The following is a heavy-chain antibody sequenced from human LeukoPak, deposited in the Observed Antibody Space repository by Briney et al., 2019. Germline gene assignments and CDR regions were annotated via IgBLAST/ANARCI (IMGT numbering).Heavy chain of an antibody. D-gene: IGHD2-2*01. CDR3: ARQYHLDY. CDR2: IKQDGSEK. Sequence: GGSLRLSCAASGLTFSSYWMSWVRQAPGKGQEWVANIKQDGSEKYCVDSVKGRFTISRDNAKNSLYLQMNSLRAEDTAVYYCARQYHLDYWGQGTLVTVSS. V-gene: IGHV3-7*03. CDR1: GLTFSSYW. J-gene: IGHJ4*02.